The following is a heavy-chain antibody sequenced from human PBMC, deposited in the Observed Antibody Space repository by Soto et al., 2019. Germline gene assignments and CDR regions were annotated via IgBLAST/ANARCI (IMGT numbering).Heavy chain of an antibody. CDR2: IWYDGSNK. CDR1: GFTFSSYG. J-gene: IGHJ3*02. D-gene: IGHD5-18*01. Sequence: GGSLRLSCAASGFTFSSYGMHWVRQAPGKGLEWVAVIWYDGSNKYYADSVKGRFTISRDNSKNTLSLQMNSLRAEDTAVYYCASTAMVPDAFDIWGQGTMVTVSS. V-gene: IGHV3-33*01. CDR3: ASTAMVPDAFDI.